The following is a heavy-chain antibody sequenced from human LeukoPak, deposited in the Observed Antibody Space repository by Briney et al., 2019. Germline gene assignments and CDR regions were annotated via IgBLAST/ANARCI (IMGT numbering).Heavy chain of an antibody. Sequence: GGSLRLSCAASGFTFSSHSMNWVRQAPGKGLEWVSSISSSSSYIYYADSVKGRFTISRGNAKNSLYLQMNSLRAEDTAVYYCARDSSGSYWGNDAFDIWGQGTMVTVSS. CDR1: GFTFSSHS. J-gene: IGHJ3*02. V-gene: IGHV3-21*01. D-gene: IGHD1-26*01. CDR2: ISSSSSYI. CDR3: ARDSSGSYWGNDAFDI.